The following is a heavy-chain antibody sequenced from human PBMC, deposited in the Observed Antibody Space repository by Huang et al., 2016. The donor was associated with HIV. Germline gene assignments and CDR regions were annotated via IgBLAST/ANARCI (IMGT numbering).Heavy chain of an antibody. D-gene: IGHD4-17*01. CDR1: GGTFSKYA. V-gene: IGHV1-69*13. J-gene: IGHJ4*02. CDR2: CIPMFGPP. CDR3: ARGQLGSYGDYDVLY. Sequence: QVQLVQSGAEVKTPGSSVKVSCKASGGTFSKYAISWVRQAPGQGLEWMGGCIPMFGPPNYARKFQGRVTITADDSTSTTYVEVSSLRSEDTALYYCARGQLGSYGDYDVLYWGQGTLVTVSS.